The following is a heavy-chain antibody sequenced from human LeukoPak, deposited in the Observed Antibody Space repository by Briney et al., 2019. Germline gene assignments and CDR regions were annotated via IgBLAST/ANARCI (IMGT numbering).Heavy chain of an antibody. CDR1: GYTFSDYTFTNYG. CDR3: AKYPSSPTWWELLGGTDAFDI. J-gene: IGHJ3*02. D-gene: IGHD1-26*01. CDR2: ISAYNGNT. Sequence: ASVKVSCKASGYTFSDYTFTNYGISWVRQAPGQGLEWMGWISAYNGNTNYAQKLQGRVTMTTDTSTSTAYMELRSLRSDDTAVYYCAKYPSSPTWWELLGGTDAFDIWGQGTMVTVSS. V-gene: IGHV1-18*01.